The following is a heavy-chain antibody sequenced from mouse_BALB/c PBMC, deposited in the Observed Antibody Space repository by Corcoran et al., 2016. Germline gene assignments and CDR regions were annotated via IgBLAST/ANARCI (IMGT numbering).Heavy chain of an antibody. J-gene: IGHJ4*01. D-gene: IGHD2-14*01. CDR2: INPNNGGT. CDR3: ARTYYRYDERNSMDY. Sequence: EVQLQQSGPELVKPGASVKISCKTSGYTFTEYTMHWVKQSHGKSLEWIGGINPNNGGTSYNQKFKGKATLTVDKSSSTAYMELRSLTSEDSVVYYCARTYYRYDERNSMDYWGQGTSVTVSS. CDR1: GYTFTEYT. V-gene: IGHV1-18*01.